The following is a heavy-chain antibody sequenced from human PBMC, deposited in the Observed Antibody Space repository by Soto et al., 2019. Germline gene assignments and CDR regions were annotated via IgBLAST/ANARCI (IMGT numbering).Heavy chain of an antibody. CDR1: GGTLSSYA. Sequence: SVKVSCKASGGTLSSYAISWVRQAPGQGLEWMGGIIPIFGTANYAQKFQGRVTITADESTSTAYMELSSLRSEDTAVYYCARLFTDYSYCSSTSCYSNWFDPWGQGTLVTVSS. CDR3: ARLFTDYSYCSSTSCYSNWFDP. CDR2: IIPIFGTA. V-gene: IGHV1-69*13. D-gene: IGHD2-2*01. J-gene: IGHJ5*02.